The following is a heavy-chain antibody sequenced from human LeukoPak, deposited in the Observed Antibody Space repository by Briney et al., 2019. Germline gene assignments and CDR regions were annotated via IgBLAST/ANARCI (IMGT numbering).Heavy chain of an antibody. Sequence: SETLSLTCTVSGGSISSYYWSWIRQPPGKGLEWIGYIYYSGSTNYNPSLKSRVTISVDTSKNQFSLKLSSVTAADMAVYYCARAGYYGSGSYNYFDYWGQGTLVTVSS. J-gene: IGHJ4*02. CDR1: GGSISSYY. CDR3: ARAGYYGSGSYNYFDY. CDR2: IYYSGST. D-gene: IGHD3-10*01. V-gene: IGHV4-59*01.